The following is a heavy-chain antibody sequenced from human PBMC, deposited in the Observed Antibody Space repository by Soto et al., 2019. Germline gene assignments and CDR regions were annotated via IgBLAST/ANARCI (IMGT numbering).Heavy chain of an antibody. J-gene: IGHJ4*02. Sequence: QVQLVQSGAEVKKPGASVKVSCKASGYTFTGYYMHWVRQAPGQGLEWMGWINPNSGGKNYAQKSQVWVTMTRDTSISTAYMELSRLRSDDTAVYYCARAPPQGFGELSNWGQGTLVTVSS. CDR3: ARAPPQGFGELSN. CDR2: INPNSGGK. D-gene: IGHD3-10*01. V-gene: IGHV1-2*04. CDR1: GYTFTGYY.